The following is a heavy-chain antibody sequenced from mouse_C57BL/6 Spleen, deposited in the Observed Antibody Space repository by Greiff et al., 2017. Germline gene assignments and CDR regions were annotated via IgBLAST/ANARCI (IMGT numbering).Heavy chain of an antibody. J-gene: IGHJ3*01. D-gene: IGHD2-5*01. Sequence: EVNVVESGGDLVKPGGSLKLSCAASGFTFSSYGMSWVRQTPDKRLEWVATISSGGSYTYYPDSVKGRFTISRDNAKNTLYLQMSSLKSEDTAMXYCARQRDYSNSFAYWGQGALVTVSA. V-gene: IGHV5-6*01. CDR3: ARQRDYSNSFAY. CDR1: GFTFSSYG. CDR2: ISSGGSYT.